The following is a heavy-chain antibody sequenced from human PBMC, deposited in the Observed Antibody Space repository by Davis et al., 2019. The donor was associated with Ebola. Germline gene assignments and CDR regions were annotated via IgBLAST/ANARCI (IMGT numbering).Heavy chain of an antibody. V-gene: IGHV1-69*13. CDR3: ARGDQGVIITAMDV. CDR2: IVPSFGTA. D-gene: IGHD3-10*01. Sequence: SVKVSCKTSGGTFSRYGISWVRQAPGQGLEWMGGIVPSFGTANYAQNFQGRVTITADESTSTAYMELSSLRSEDTAVYYCARGDQGVIITAMDVWGQGTTVTVSS. CDR1: GGTFSRYG. J-gene: IGHJ6*02.